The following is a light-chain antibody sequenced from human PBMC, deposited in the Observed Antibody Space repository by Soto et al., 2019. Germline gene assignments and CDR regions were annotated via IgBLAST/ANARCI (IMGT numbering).Light chain of an antibody. CDR3: CSYAPSTTLKN. CDR2: EGT. CDR1: RSDVGSDNL. J-gene: IGLJ2*01. V-gene: IGLV2-23*01. Sequence: QSALTQPASVSGSPGQSITISCTGTRSDVGSDNLVSWYQQHPGKAPKLMIYEGTRRPSGVSDRFSGSKSGNTASLTISGLQAEDEADYFCCSYAPSTTLKNFGGGTKLTVL.